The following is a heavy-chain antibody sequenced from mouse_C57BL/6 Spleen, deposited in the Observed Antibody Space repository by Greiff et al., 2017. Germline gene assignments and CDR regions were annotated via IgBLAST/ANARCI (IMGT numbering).Heavy chain of an antibody. Sequence: VQLKQSVAELVRPGASVKLSCTASGFNIKNTYMPWVKQRPEQGLEWIGRIDPANGNTKYAPKFQGKATITADTSSNTAYLQLSSLTSEDTAIYYGAGGSNNYFDYWGQGTTLTVSS. CDR1: GFNIKNTY. V-gene: IGHV14-3*01. D-gene: IGHD1-1*01. J-gene: IGHJ2*01. CDR3: AGGSNNYFDY. CDR2: IDPANGNT.